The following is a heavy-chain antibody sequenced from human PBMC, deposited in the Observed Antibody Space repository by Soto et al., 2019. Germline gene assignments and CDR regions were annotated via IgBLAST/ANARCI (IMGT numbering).Heavy chain of an antibody. Sequence: QVQLVESGGGVVQPGRSLRLSCAASGFTFSSYGMHWVRQAPGKGLEWVAVIWYDGSNKYYADSVKGRFTISRDNSKNTLYLQMNSLRAEDTAVYYCARAGTGSYYYYGMDVWGQGTTVTVSS. CDR3: ARAGTGSYYYYGMDV. CDR1: GFTFSSYG. D-gene: IGHD1-26*01. V-gene: IGHV3-33*01. CDR2: IWYDGSNK. J-gene: IGHJ6*02.